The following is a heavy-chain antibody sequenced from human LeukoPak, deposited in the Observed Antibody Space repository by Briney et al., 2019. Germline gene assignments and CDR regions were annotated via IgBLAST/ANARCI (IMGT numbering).Heavy chain of an antibody. CDR3: ARVHYYDSSGYYYYYYMDV. V-gene: IGHV3-23*01. J-gene: IGHJ6*03. CDR1: GFTFSNYA. Sequence: GGSLRLSCAASGFTFSNYAMSWVRQAPGKGLEWVSAIHGTDGRTWYPDSVKGRCTISRDNSRNTLYLQLNSLRAEDTAVYYCARVHYYDSSGYYYYYYMDVWGKGTTVTVSS. D-gene: IGHD3-22*01. CDR2: IHGTDGRT.